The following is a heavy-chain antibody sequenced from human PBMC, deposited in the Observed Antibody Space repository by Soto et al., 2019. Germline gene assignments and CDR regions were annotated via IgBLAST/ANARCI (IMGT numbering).Heavy chain of an antibody. CDR1: GYTFTSYY. J-gene: IGHJ5*02. V-gene: IGHV1-46*01. CDR2: INPSGVST. D-gene: IGHD2-8*01. Sequence: ASVKVTCKASGYTFTSYYMHWVRQAPGQGLEWMGIINPSGVSTSYAQKFQGRVTMTRDTSTSTVYMELSSLRSEDTAVYYCARDGGRIGYCTNGVCSNWFDPWGQGTLVTVSS. CDR3: ARDGGRIGYCTNGVCSNWFDP.